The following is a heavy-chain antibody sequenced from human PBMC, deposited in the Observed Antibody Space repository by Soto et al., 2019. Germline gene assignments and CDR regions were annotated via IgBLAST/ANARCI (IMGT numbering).Heavy chain of an antibody. CDR1: GYTFTSYA. D-gene: IGHD6-6*01. CDR2: IIAVIGIA. J-gene: IGHJ6*03. CDR3: AREYSSSSRGYYYYYMDV. V-gene: IGHV1-3*01. Sequence: ASVKVSCKASGYTFTSYAMHWVRQAPGQRLEWMGRIIAVIGIAKYAQKFQGRVTITADKSTSTAYMELSSLRSEDTAVYYCAREYSSSSRGYYYYYMDVWGKGTTVTVSS.